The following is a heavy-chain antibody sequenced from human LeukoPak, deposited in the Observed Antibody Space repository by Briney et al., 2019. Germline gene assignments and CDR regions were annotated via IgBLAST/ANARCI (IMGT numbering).Heavy chain of an antibody. J-gene: IGHJ4*02. CDR2: INQGGGEK. CDR1: GFTFSYYW. Sequence: HPGVSLRLSCAASGFTFSYYWINWVPPAPGKGRVWVANINQGGGEKHYGESVKRRFTLSRDNAKNSLYLQMSRRRAEDTAVYSCARDKTVTTSRAHWGERALVTVSS. D-gene: IGHD4-17*01. V-gene: IGHV3-7*05. CDR3: ARDKTVTTSRAH.